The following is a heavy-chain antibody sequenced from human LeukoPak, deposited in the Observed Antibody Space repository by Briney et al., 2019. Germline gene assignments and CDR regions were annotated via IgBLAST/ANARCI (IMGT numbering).Heavy chain of an antibody. CDR1: GASFNIYS. V-gene: IGHV1-69*08. J-gene: IGHJ5*01. D-gene: IGHD6-19*01. CDR3: ARDRVAISVAGFDS. CDR2: ITPFLDKA. Sequence: SVKVSCDASGASFNIYSLSWVRQAPGQGLEWMGRITPFLDKADYAQKFQGRITITADSSTSTAYMELSSLRSDDTAVYYCARDRVAISVAGFDSWGQGTLVIVSS.